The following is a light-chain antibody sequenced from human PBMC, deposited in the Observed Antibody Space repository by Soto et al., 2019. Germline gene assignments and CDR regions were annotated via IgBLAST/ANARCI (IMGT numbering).Light chain of an antibody. V-gene: IGKV3-15*01. Sequence: DTIMTQSPVILSVSPGERATVSCRASQSLNSNLAWYQQKPGQAPRLLIIGASERVTTIPARFSGSGSGTEFTLTISSLQPDDFATYYCQHYNSYSEAFGQGTKVELK. CDR3: QHYNSYSEA. J-gene: IGKJ1*01. CDR1: QSLNSN. CDR2: GAS.